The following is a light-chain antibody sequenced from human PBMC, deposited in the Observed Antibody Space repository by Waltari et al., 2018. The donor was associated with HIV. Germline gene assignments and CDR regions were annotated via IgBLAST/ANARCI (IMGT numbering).Light chain of an antibody. Sequence: DIQIIQSPSSLSASIGDRVTITCQTSQYINMYLNWYQQKSGKAPSLLISAASTLHTGVPSRFSASASGTTLFLVISSLQPDDIATYYCQQTFATPLTFGAGTKIEI. J-gene: IGKJ4*01. V-gene: IGKV1-39*01. CDR2: AAS. CDR3: QQTFATPLT. CDR1: QYINMY.